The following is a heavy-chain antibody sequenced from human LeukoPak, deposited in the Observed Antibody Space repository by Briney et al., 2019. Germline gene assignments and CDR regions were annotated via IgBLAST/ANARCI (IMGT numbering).Heavy chain of an antibody. V-gene: IGHV3-74*01. Sequence: GGSLRLSCAASGFTFSNYWIHWVRQAPGKGLVWVSRINSDGSSTSYADSVKGRFTISRDNAKNTLYLQMNSPRAEDTAVYYCARDGYCSSTSCYYFDYWGQGTLVTVSS. CDR1: GFTFSNYW. CDR3: ARDGYCSSTSCYYFDY. CDR2: INSDGSST. D-gene: IGHD2-2*01. J-gene: IGHJ4*02.